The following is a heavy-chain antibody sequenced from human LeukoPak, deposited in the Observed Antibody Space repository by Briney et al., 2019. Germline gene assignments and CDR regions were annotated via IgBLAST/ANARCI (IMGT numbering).Heavy chain of an antibody. D-gene: IGHD3-9*01. CDR1: GGSISSSSYY. CDR2: IYYSGST. J-gene: IGHJ4*02. Sequence: SETLSLTCTVSGGSISSSSYYWGWIRQPPGKGLEWIGSIYYSGSTYYNPSLKSRVTISVDTSKNQLSLKLSSVTAADTAVYYCARGLVRYFDYWGQGTLVTVSS. CDR3: ARGLVRYFDY. V-gene: IGHV4-39*07.